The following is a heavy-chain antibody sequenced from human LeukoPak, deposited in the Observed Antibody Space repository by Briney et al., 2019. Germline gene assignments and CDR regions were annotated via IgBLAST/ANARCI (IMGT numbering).Heavy chain of an antibody. CDR1: GYSISRGYS. V-gene: IGHV4-38-2*02. J-gene: IGHJ4*02. CDR3: ARDRHWTNDWVFDY. Sequence: SETLSLTCTVSGYSISRGYSWGWIRQPPGKGLEWIGNIYHSGSTNYSPSLKSRVTISVDTSKNQFSLKLSSVTAADTAVYYCARDRHWTNDWVFDYWGQGTLVTVSS. CDR2: IYHSGST. D-gene: IGHD1/OR15-1a*01.